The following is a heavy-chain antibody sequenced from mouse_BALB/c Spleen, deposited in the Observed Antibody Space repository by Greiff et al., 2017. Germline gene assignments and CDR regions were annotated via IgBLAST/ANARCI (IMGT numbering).Heavy chain of an antibody. V-gene: IGHV3-2*02. CDR3: ARGEDYDLYAMDY. Sequence: EVHLVESGPGLVKPSQSLSLTCTVTGYSITSDYAWNWIRQFPGNKLEWMGYISYSGSTSYNPSLKSRISITRDTSKNQFFLQLNSVTTEDTATYYCARGEDYDLYAMDYWGQGTSVTVSS. CDR2: ISYSGST. CDR1: GYSITSDYA. D-gene: IGHD2-4*01. J-gene: IGHJ4*01.